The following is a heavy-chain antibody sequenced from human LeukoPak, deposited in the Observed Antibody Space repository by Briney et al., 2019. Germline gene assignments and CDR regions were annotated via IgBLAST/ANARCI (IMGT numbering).Heavy chain of an antibody. D-gene: IGHD5-18*01. V-gene: IGHV3-21*01. CDR3: ARSGCGYALDY. Sequence: GGSLRLSCAASGFTFSSYSMNWVRQAPGKGLEWVSSISSSSSYIYYADSVKGRFTISRGNAKNSLYLQMNSLRAEDTAVYYCARSGCGYALDYWGQGTLVTVSS. CDR1: GFTFSSYS. J-gene: IGHJ4*02. CDR2: ISSSSSYI.